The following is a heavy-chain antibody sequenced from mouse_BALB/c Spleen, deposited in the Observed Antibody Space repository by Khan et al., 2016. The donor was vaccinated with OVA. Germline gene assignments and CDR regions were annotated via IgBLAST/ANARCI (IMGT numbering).Heavy chain of an antibody. Sequence: EVQLQQSGPELVKPGASVKMSCKTSGYTFTEYTLHWVKQSHGKSLEWIGVIDPKNGVTSYNQQFKGKATLTVDKSSSTAYMEFRSLTSEDSAVYYCARDAGRYWGQGTSVTVSS. CDR3: ARDAGRY. V-gene: IGHV1-22*01. D-gene: IGHD3-3*01. CDR1: GYTFTEYT. J-gene: IGHJ4*01. CDR2: IDPKNGVT.